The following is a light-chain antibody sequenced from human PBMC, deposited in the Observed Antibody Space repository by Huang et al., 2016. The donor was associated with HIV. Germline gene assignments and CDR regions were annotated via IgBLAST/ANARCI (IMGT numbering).Light chain of an antibody. CDR3: QQYNNWPYT. Sequence: EIVLTQSPATLSVSPGERATLPCRASQRVSSNLGWYQQKPGQAPRLLIYGTSTRATDIPARFSGSGSATEFTLSISSLQSEDFAVYYCQQYNNWPYTFGQGTKLEIK. V-gene: IGKV3D-15*01. CDR2: GTS. J-gene: IGKJ2*01. CDR1: QRVSSN.